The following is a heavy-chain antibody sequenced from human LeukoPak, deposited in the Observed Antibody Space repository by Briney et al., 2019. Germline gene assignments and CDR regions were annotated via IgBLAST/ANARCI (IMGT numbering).Heavy chain of an antibody. CDR1: GFPFSGYT. Sequence: GGSLRLSCETSGFPFSGYTVHWVRQAPGKGLEWMALISYDGTSENYADSVKGRFTIARDKSTNTVHLQMNRLTIDDTAVYYCARQGRFVRMGCFDYWGQGALVIVPS. V-gene: IGHV3-30*04. D-gene: IGHD2-8*01. J-gene: IGHJ4*02. CDR2: ISYDGTSE. CDR3: ARQGRFVRMGCFDY.